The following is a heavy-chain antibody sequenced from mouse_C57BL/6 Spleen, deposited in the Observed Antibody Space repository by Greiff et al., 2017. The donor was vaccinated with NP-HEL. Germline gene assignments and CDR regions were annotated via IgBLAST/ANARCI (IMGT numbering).Heavy chain of an antibody. V-gene: IGHV3-6*01. CDR2: ISYDGSN. Sequence: EVQLVESGPGLVKPSQSLSLTCSVTGYSITSGYYWNWIRQFPGNKLEWMGYISYDGSNNYNPSLKNRISITRDTSKNQFFLKLNSVTTEDTATYYCASYYDYDGAWFAYWGQGTLVTVSA. CDR1: GYSITSGYY. CDR3: ASYYDYDGAWFAY. D-gene: IGHD2-4*01. J-gene: IGHJ3*01.